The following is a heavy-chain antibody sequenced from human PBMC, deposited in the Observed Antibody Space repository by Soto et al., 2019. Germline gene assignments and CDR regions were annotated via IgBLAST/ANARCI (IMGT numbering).Heavy chain of an antibody. D-gene: IGHD2-8*01. V-gene: IGHV4-59*08. Sequence: QVQLQQSGPGLVKPSETLSLTCTVSGGSISTYYWSWIRQPPGKGLEWIGYIYYGGSANYNPSLESRITISLDRSKKQFSLRLTSVTAADTVVYYCSRGGHCTDGVCSALDYWGQGTLVTVSS. J-gene: IGHJ4*02. CDR1: GGSISTYY. CDR3: SRGGHCTDGVCSALDY. CDR2: IYYGGSA.